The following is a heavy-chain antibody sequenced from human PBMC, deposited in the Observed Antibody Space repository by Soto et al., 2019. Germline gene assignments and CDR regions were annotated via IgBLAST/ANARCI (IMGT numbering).Heavy chain of an antibody. D-gene: IGHD3-10*01. CDR1: GGSISSYY. Sequence: SETLSLTCTVSGGSISSYYWSWIRQPPGKGLEWIGYIYYSGSTNYNPSLKSRVTISVDTSKNQFSLKLSSVTAADTAVYSCARGEFMVRGYYYYYMDVWGKGTTVTVSS. CDR2: IYYSGST. J-gene: IGHJ6*03. V-gene: IGHV4-59*12. CDR3: ARGEFMVRGYYYYYMDV.